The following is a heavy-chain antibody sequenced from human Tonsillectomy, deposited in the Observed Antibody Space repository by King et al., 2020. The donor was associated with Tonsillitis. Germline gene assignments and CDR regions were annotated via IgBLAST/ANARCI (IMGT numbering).Heavy chain of an antibody. D-gene: IGHD3-10*01. CDR1: GFTFSDHY. CDR2: ISYSGDTI. Sequence: VQLVESGGGLVKPGESLRLSCAASGFTFSDHYMSWIRQAPGKGLEWGSYISYSGDTIYYADSVKGRFTISRDNAKNSLFLQMNSLRAEDTAVYYCARDRWFGGVWGQGTTVTVSS. CDR3: ARDRWFGGV. J-gene: IGHJ6*02. V-gene: IGHV3-11*01.